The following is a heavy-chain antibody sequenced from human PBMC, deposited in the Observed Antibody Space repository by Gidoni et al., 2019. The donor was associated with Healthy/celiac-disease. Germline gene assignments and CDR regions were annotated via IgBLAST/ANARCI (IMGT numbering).Heavy chain of an antibody. CDR3: ASRVGKYGGGATGAFDI. Sequence: QVQLQESGPGLVKPSETLSLTCTVSGGSISSYYWSWIRQPPGKGLEWIGYIYYSGSTNYNPSLKSRVTISVDTSKNQFSLKLSSVTAADTAVYYCASRVGKYGGGATGAFDIWGQGTMVTVSS. CDR1: GGSISSYY. V-gene: IGHV4-59*01. J-gene: IGHJ3*02. CDR2: IYYSGST. D-gene: IGHD5-12*01.